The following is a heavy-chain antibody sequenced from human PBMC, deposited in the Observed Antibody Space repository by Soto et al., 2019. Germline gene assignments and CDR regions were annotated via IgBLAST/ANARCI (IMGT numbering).Heavy chain of an antibody. D-gene: IGHD5-18*01. Sequence: QVQLVQSGTEVKKPGASVKVSCKTSGYSFSSYGISWVRQAPGQGLEWMGWISGYKGDTKYARKFQGRLTLTTDTSTTTAYLELRDLRSDDTAVYYWARDSDSYGRRLVTYYCGMDVWGQGTTVSVSS. CDR1: GYSFSSYG. CDR2: ISGYKGDT. CDR3: ARDSDSYGRRLVTYYCGMDV. V-gene: IGHV1-18*01. J-gene: IGHJ6*02.